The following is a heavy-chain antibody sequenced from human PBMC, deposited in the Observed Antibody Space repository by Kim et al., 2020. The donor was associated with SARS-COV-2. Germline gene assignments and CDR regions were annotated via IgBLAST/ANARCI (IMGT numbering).Heavy chain of an antibody. J-gene: IGHJ4*02. Sequence: NYNPSLKSRVTISVDKSKNQFSLKRSSVTAADTAVYYCARRGYSYGAGDYWGQGTLVTVSS. CDR3: ARRGYSYGAGDY. D-gene: IGHD5-18*01. V-gene: IGHV4-4*02.